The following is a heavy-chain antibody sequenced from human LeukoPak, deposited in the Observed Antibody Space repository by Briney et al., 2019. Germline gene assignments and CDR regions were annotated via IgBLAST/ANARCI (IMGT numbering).Heavy chain of an antibody. CDR3: AREAMYSSSPFSDYYYYYGMDV. CDR2: IIPILGIA. V-gene: IGHV1-69*04. D-gene: IGHD6-13*01. J-gene: IGHJ6*02. Sequence: SVKVSCKASGGTFSSYAISWVRQAPGQGLEWMGRIIPILGIANYAQKFQGRVTITADESTSTACMELSSLRSEDTAVYYCAREAMYSSSPFSDYYYYYGMDVWGQGTTVTVSS. CDR1: GGTFSSYA.